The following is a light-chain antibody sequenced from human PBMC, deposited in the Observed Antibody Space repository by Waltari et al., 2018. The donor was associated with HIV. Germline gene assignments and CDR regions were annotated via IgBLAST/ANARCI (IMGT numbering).Light chain of an antibody. J-gene: IGLJ3*02. V-gene: IGLV2-14*01. Sequence: QSALTQPASVSGSPGQSVTISCTGTSSDIGHYNYVSWYQQDSGKVPKLIIAEVSKRPSWVSGRFSGSKSGNTASLTISGLQAEDGADYYCSSYTTSNTWVFGGGTELTVL. CDR2: EVS. CDR3: SSYTTSNTWV. CDR1: SSDIGHYNY.